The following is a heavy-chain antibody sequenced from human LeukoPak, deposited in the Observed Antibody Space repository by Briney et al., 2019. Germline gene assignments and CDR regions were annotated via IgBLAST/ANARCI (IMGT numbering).Heavy chain of an antibody. CDR1: GFTFSSYS. CDR2: ISSSSSTI. V-gene: IGHV3-48*01. J-gene: IGHJ4*02. CDR3: AREDVYYYDSSAIDY. Sequence: GGSLRLSYAASGFTFSSYSMNWVRQAPGKGLEWVSYISSSSSTIYYADSVKGRFTISRDNAKNSLYLQMNSLRAEDTAVYYCAREDVYYYDSSAIDYWGQGTLVTVSS. D-gene: IGHD3-22*01.